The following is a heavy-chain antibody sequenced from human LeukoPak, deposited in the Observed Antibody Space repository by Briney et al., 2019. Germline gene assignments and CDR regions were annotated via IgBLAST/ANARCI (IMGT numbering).Heavy chain of an antibody. CDR3: ARGAEYYDSSGTRNWFDP. V-gene: IGHV1-8*03. D-gene: IGHD3-22*01. CDR1: GYTFTSYD. J-gene: IGHJ5*02. CDR2: MNPNSGNT. Sequence: ASVKVSCKASGYTFTSYDINWVRQATGQGLQWMGWMNPNSGNTGYAQKFQGRVTITRNTSISTAYMELSSLRSEDTAVYYCARGAEYYDSSGTRNWFDPWGQGTLVTVSS.